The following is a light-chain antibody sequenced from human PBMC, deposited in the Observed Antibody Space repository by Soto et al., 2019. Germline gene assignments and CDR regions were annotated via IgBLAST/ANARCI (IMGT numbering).Light chain of an antibody. CDR1: QSVGSN. CDR3: QQYTDWPRT. Sequence: EIVMTQSPAPLSVSPGEGATLSCRASQSVGSNLAWYQQIPGQVPRLVMYGASTRATGIPARLSGRGSGTEFTLTISSLQSAGVPVYYCQQYTDWPRTFGQGTKVDIK. J-gene: IGKJ1*01. V-gene: IGKV3-15*01. CDR2: GAS.